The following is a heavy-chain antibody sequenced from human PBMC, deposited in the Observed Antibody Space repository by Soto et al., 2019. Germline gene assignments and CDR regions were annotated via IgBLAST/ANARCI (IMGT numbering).Heavy chain of an antibody. D-gene: IGHD3-10*01. J-gene: IGHJ6*02. Sequence: TLSLTCTVSGGSISSDDYYWNWIRQRPGKGLEWIGNIYYRGNTNYNPSLKSRIIMSMDMSENQFSLKLTSVTAADTAVYYCARGSDYYGMDVWGQGTKVIVSS. V-gene: IGHV4-31*03. CDR3: ARGSDYYGMDV. CDR1: GGSISSDDYY. CDR2: IYYRGNT.